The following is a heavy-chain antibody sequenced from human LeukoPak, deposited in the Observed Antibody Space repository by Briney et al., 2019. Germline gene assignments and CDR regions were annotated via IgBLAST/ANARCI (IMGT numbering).Heavy chain of an antibody. J-gene: IGHJ6*02. CDR1: GFTFSSYA. Sequence: GASLRLSCAASGFTFSSYAMSWVRQAPGKGLEWVSAISGSGGSTYYADSVKGRFTISRDNSKSTLYLQMNSLRAEDTAVYYCAAEVPAAITYGMDVWDQGTTVTVSS. CDR2: ISGSGGST. D-gene: IGHD2-2*01. CDR3: AAEVPAAITYGMDV. V-gene: IGHV3-23*01.